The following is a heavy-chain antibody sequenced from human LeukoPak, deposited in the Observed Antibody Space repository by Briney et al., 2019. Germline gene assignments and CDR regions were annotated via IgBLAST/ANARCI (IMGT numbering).Heavy chain of an antibody. CDR2: IYHSGST. CDR3: ARVGYSSVEDAFDI. J-gene: IGHJ3*02. D-gene: IGHD6-19*01. Sequence: SETLSLTCTVSGGSISSGSYYWSWIRQPPGKGLEWIGSIYHSGSTYYNPSLKSRVTISVDTSKNQFSLKLSSVTAADTAVYYCARVGYSSVEDAFDIWGQGTMVTVSS. CDR1: GGSISSGSYY. V-gene: IGHV4-39*07.